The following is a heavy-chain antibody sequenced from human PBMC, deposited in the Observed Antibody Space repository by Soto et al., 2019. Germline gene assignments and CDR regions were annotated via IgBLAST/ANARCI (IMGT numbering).Heavy chain of an antibody. V-gene: IGHV3-23*01. CDR2: IGNSGGLT. CDR1: GFTFSSNA. Sequence: EVQLLESGGGLVQPGGSLRLSCTASGFTFSSNAMGWVRQAPGKGLEWVSSIGNSGGLTVYADSVKGRFTISRDNSRNTLFLQMYSLRAEDTAVYYCANIQITSANFDYWGQGTLVTVSS. J-gene: IGHJ4*02. CDR3: ANIQITSANFDY.